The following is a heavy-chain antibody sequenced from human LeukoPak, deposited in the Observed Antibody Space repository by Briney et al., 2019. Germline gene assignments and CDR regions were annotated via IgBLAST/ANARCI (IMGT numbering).Heavy chain of an antibody. CDR2: IYYSGGT. D-gene: IGHD1-26*01. CDR3: ARHSDGGGSYRRSFDY. V-gene: IGHV4-59*08. J-gene: IGHJ4*02. CDR1: GGSISSYY. Sequence: SETLSLTCTVSGGSISSYYWSWIRQPPGKGLEWIGYIYYSGGTNYNPSLKSRVTISVDTSKNQFSLKLSSVTAADTAVYYCARHSDGGGSYRRSFDYWGQGTLVTVSP.